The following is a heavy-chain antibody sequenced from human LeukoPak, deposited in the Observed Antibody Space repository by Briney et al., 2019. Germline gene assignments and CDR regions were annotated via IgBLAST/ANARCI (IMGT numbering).Heavy chain of an antibody. D-gene: IGHD6-13*01. CDR2: IYSGGST. CDR1: GFTVSSNY. V-gene: IGHV3-53*01. Sequence: GGSLRLSCAASGFTVSSNYMSWVRQAPGKGLEWVSGIYSGGSTYYADSVKGRFTISRGNSKSTLYLQMNSMRAEDTAVYYCARDIRYSSSSALYYYSGMDVWGQGTTVTVSS. CDR3: ARDIRYSSSSALYYYSGMDV. J-gene: IGHJ6*02.